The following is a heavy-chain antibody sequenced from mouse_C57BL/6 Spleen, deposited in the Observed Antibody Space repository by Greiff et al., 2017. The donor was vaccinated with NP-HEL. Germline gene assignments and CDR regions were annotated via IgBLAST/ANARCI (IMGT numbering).Heavy chain of an antibody. CDR1: GFTFSSYA. Sequence: EVMLVESGEGLVKPGGSLKLSCSASGFTFSSYAMSWVRQTPEKRLEWVAYISSGGDYIYYADTVKGRFTISRDNARNTLYLQMSSLKSEDTAMYYCTRAEVITTVVADYFDYWGQGNTLTVSS. J-gene: IGHJ2*01. V-gene: IGHV5-9-1*02. CDR2: ISSGGDYI. CDR3: TRAEVITTVVADYFDY. D-gene: IGHD1-1*01.